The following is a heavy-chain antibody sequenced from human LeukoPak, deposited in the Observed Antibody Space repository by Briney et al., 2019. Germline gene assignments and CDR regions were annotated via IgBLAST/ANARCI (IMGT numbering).Heavy chain of an antibody. CDR3: AKAFRLGYCSGGSCYGPDV. V-gene: IGHV3-21*04. CDR1: GFTFSSYS. J-gene: IGHJ6*02. D-gene: IGHD2-15*01. CDR2: INTGSTYI. Sequence: GGSLRLSCATSGFTFSSYSMNWVRQAPGKGLEWVSSINTGSTYINYADSVKGRFTISRDNAKNSLYLQMNSLRAEDTAVYYCAKAFRLGYCSGGSCYGPDVWGQGTTVTVSS.